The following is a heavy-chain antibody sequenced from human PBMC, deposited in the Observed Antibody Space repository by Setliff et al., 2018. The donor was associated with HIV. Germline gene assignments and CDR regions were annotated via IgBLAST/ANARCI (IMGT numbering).Heavy chain of an antibody. CDR3: ARRRSSGWYHYFDY. CDR2: FHYTGST. D-gene: IGHD6-19*01. CDR1: GVSINTYY. J-gene: IGHJ4*02. Sequence: SETLSLTCSVSGVSINTYYWNWVRQSGTGLEWIGYFHYTGSTNYNPSLKSRVSISVDKSKNQFSLKLSSVTAADTAVYYCARRRSSGWYHYFDYWGQGTLVTVSS. V-gene: IGHV4-59*12.